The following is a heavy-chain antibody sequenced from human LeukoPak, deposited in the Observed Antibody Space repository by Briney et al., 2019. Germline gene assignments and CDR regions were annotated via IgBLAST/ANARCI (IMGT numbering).Heavy chain of an antibody. CDR1: GFTFSSYG. CDR3: ARDIFGIVGAGVPLYY. V-gene: IGHV3-30*19. D-gene: IGHD1-26*01. Sequence: PGGSLRLSCAASGFTFSSYGMHWVRQAPGKGLEWVAVIWYDGSNKYYADSVKGRFTISRDNSKNTVYLQVNSLRAEDTAVYYCARDIFGIVGAGVPLYYWGQGTLVTVSS. CDR2: IWYDGSNK. J-gene: IGHJ4*02.